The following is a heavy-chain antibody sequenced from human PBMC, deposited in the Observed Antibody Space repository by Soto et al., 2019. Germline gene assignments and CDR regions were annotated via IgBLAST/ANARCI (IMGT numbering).Heavy chain of an antibody. CDR1: GFTFSSHG. D-gene: IGHD5-12*01. Sequence: LRLSCAASGFTFSSHGLHWVRQAPGKGLEWVALISYDGSNKYYADSVKGRFTITRDNFRNTMYLQMNSLRPEDTAVYYCAKDHYTGYDLYYYNYGMDVWGQGTTVTVSS. V-gene: IGHV3-30*18. CDR3: AKDHYTGYDLYYYNYGMDV. J-gene: IGHJ6*02. CDR2: ISYDGSNK.